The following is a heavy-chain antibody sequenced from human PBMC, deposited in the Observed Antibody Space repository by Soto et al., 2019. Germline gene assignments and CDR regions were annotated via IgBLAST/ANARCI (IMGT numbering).Heavy chain of an antibody. Sequence: LSLTCTVSGASVTSSSYFWGWIRQPPGKGLEWIGTIYYNGNTFYNPSLKSRLSISVDSSKNQLSLNLDSVTAADTAIYFCARRPYTVTTWDFWGQGTLVTVSS. V-gene: IGHV4-39*01. CDR1: GASVTSSSYF. CDR3: ARRPYTVTTWDF. CDR2: IYYNGNT. J-gene: IGHJ4*02. D-gene: IGHD4-17*01.